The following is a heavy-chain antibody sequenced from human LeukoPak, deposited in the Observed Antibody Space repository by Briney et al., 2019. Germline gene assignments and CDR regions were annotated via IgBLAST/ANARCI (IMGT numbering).Heavy chain of an antibody. J-gene: IGHJ4*02. V-gene: IGHV3-7*01. D-gene: IGHD2-2*01. CDR2: IKQDGSEK. Sequence: GGSLRLSCAASGFTFSTYWMTWVRQAPGKGLEWVANIKQDGSEKYFVDSVKGRFTISRDNAKNSLYLQMNSLRAEDTAVYYCARNLYPHSFDYWGQGTPATVSS. CDR1: GFTFSTYW. CDR3: ARNLYPHSFDY.